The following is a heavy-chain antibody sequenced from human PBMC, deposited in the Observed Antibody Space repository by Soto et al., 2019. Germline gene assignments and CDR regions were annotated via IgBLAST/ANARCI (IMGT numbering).Heavy chain of an antibody. V-gene: IGHV4-31*03. CDR2: IYYSGST. D-gene: IGHD3-9*01. Sequence: PSETLSLTCTVSGGSISSGGYYWSWIRQHPGKGLEWIGYIYYSGSTYYNPSLKSRVTISVDTSKNQFSLKLSSMTAADTAVYYCARALIYDILTGYYIVYFDYWGQGTLVTVSS. CDR3: ARALIYDILTGYYIVYFDY. J-gene: IGHJ4*02. CDR1: GGSISSGGYY.